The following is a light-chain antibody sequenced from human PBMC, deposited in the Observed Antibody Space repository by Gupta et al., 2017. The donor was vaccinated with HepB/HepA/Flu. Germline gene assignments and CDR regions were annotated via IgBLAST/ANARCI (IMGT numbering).Light chain of an antibody. V-gene: IGLV1-47*01. J-gene: IGLJ2*01. CDR2: KNN. Sequence: QSVLTQPPSASGTPGQSVTISCSGSSSNIGSSYVYWFQQLPGTAPKLLIYKNNQRPSGVPDRFSASKSGTSASLAISGLRSEDEADYYCAAWDESLSGVVFAGGTKLTVL. CDR3: AAWDESLSGVV. CDR1: SSNIGSSY.